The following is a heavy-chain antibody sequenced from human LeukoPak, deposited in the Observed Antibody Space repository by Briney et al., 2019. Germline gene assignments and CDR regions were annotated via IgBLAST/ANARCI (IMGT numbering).Heavy chain of an antibody. D-gene: IGHD1-26*01. CDR1: GASISSYY. Sequence: SETLSLTCTVSGASISSYYWRWIRQPAGEGLEWIGHIYTSGSTNYNFTLQSRVTMSVDMSKKQFSLKLRSVTAADTAVYYCAREAPPKGGDFDYWGQGILVTVSS. J-gene: IGHJ4*02. CDR3: AREAPPKGGDFDY. V-gene: IGHV4-4*07. CDR2: IYTSGST.